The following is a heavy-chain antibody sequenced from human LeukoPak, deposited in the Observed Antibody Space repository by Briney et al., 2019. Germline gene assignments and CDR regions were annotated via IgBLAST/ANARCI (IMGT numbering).Heavy chain of an antibody. V-gene: IGHV3-64*04. D-gene: IGHD6-13*01. J-gene: IGHJ4*02. CDR2: INNNGGTT. Sequence: TGGSLRLSCSASGFTFSSYAMHWVRQAPGKGLVYVPAINNNGGTTCYADSVKGRFTISRDNAKNSLYLQMNSLRAEDTALYYCARGTLKAAATDFDYWGQGTLVTVSS. CDR3: ARGTLKAAATDFDY. CDR1: GFTFSSYA.